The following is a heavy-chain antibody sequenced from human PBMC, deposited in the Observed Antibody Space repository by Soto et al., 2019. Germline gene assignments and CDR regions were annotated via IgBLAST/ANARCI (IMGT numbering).Heavy chain of an antibody. V-gene: IGHV4-31*03. CDR3: ARDLPSYYDSSGYGENWFDP. Sequence: QVQLQESGPGLVKPSQTLSLTCTVSGGSISSGGYYWSWIRQHPGKGLEWIGYIYYSGSTYYNPSLKSRVTISVDTSKNQFSLKLSSVTAADTAVYYCARDLPSYYDSSGYGENWFDPWGQGTLVTVSS. D-gene: IGHD3-22*01. CDR2: IYYSGST. J-gene: IGHJ5*02. CDR1: GGSISSGGYY.